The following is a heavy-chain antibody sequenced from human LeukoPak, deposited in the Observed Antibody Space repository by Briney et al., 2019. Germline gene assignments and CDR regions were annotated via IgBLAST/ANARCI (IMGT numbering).Heavy chain of an antibody. Sequence: PSETLSLTCTVSGYSITSGYNWAWIRQPSGKVLEWIGCIYHCGSAYYNPFLKSRVTISVDTSKNQFSLKLSSVTAADTAVYYCVRSCSSTTCYTRAVDYWGQGTLVTDSS. CDR3: VRSCSSTTCYTRAVDY. CDR2: IYHCGSA. CDR1: GYSITSGYN. D-gene: IGHD2-2*02. J-gene: IGHJ4*02. V-gene: IGHV4-38-2*02.